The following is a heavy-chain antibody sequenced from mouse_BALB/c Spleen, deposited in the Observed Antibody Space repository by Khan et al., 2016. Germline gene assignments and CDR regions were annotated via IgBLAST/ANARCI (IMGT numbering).Heavy chain of an antibody. CDR3: ARMYYGDY. CDR2: IDPPNDNP. CDR1: GFSIQDTY. Sequence: EVQLQESGAELVKPGASVKLSCTASGFSIQDTYIHWVRQRPEQGLDWIGRIDPPNDNPKYDPKFQGKATITADTSSNTAYLQLNSLTYEDTAVYYCARMYYGDYWGQGTTLTVSS. D-gene: IGHD1-1*01. V-gene: IGHV14-3*02. J-gene: IGHJ2*01.